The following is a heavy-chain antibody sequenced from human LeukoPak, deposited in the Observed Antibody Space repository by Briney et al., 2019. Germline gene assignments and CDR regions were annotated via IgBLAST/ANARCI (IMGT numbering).Heavy chain of an antibody. J-gene: IGHJ4*02. CDR2: ISSSSSYI. D-gene: IGHD3-22*01. CDR1: GFTFSSYS. Sequence: PGGSLRLSCAASGFTFSSYSMNWVRQAPGKGLEWVSSISSSSSYIYYADSVKGRFTISRDNAKNSLYLQMNSLRAEDTAVYYYARDVYYYDSSGYYYSHYFDYWGQGTLVTVSS. CDR3: ARDVYYYDSSGYYYSHYFDY. V-gene: IGHV3-21*01.